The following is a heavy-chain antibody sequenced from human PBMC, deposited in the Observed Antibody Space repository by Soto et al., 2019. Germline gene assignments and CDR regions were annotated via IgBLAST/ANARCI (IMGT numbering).Heavy chain of an antibody. CDR2: IYSGGST. CDR3: AREPSIPYYDSSGYYHY. Sequence: GGSLRLSCAASGFTVSSNYMSWVRQAPGKGLEWVSVIYSGGSTYYADSVKGRFTISRDNSKNTLYLQMNSLRAEDTAVYYCAREPSIPYYDSSGYYHYWGQGTLVTVSS. CDR1: GFTVSSNY. J-gene: IGHJ4*02. D-gene: IGHD3-22*01. V-gene: IGHV3-53*01.